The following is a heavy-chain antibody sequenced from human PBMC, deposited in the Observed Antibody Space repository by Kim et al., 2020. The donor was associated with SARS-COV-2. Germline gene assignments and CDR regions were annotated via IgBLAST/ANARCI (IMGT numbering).Heavy chain of an antibody. J-gene: IGHJ4*02. V-gene: IGHV6-1*01. Sequence: YAVSVKSRITINPDTSKNQFSLQLNSVTPEDTAVYYCARGREMKQWLFDYWGQGTLVTFSS. CDR3: ARGREMKQWLFDY. D-gene: IGHD6-19*01.